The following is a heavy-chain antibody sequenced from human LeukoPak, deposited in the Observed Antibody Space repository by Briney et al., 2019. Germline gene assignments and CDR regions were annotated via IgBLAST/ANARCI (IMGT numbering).Heavy chain of an antibody. CDR1: GGSFSGYY. CDR2: INHSGST. Sequence: PSETLSLTCAVYGGSFSGYYWSWIRQPPGKGLEWIGEINHSGSTNYNPSLKSRVTISVDTSKNQFSLKLSFVTAADTAVYYCARHVYSSSWYIYYYGMDVWGQGTTVTVSS. V-gene: IGHV4-34*01. J-gene: IGHJ6*02. CDR3: ARHVYSSSWYIYYYGMDV. D-gene: IGHD6-13*01.